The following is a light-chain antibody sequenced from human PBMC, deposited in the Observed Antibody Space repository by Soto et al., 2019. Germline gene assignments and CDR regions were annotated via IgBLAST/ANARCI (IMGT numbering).Light chain of an antibody. Sequence: QSALTQPRSVSGSPGQSVTISCTGTSSDVGGYNYVSWYQQHPGKAPKLMIYDVSKRPSGVPDRFSGSKSGNTASLTISGLQAEDEADYYSWSYGGSYPLVFGGGPNLPVL. CDR2: DVS. CDR3: WSYGGSYPLV. V-gene: IGLV2-11*01. CDR1: SSDVGGYNY. J-gene: IGLJ3*02.